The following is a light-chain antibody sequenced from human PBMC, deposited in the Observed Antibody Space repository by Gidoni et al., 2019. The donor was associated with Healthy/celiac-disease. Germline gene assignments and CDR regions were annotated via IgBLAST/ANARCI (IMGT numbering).Light chain of an antibody. Sequence: DIVMTQSPDSLAVSLGERATINCMSCQSVLYSSNNMNYLAWYQQKPGQPPKLLIYWASTRESGVPDRFSGSGSGTDFTLTISSLQAEDEAVYYCQQYYSTPLTFGGGTKVEIK. J-gene: IGKJ4*01. CDR3: QQYYSTPLT. V-gene: IGKV4-1*01. CDR2: WAS. CDR1: QSVLYSSNNMNY.